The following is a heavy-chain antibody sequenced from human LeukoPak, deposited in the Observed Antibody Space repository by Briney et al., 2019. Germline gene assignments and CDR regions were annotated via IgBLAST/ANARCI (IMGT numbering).Heavy chain of an antibody. V-gene: IGHV5-51*01. CDR2: IYPGDSDT. J-gene: IGHJ6*04. CDR3: ARGREYYYGSGSPTDYGMDV. CDR1: GYSFTSYW. Sequence: GESLKISCKGSGYSFTSYWIGWVRQMPGKGLGWMGIIYPGDSDTRYSPSFQGQVTISADKSISTAYLRWSSLKASDTAMYYCARGREYYYGSGSPTDYGMDVWGKGTTVTVSS. D-gene: IGHD3-10*01.